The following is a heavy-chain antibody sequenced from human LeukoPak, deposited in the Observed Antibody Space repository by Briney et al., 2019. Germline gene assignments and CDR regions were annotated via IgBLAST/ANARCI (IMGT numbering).Heavy chain of an antibody. D-gene: IGHD3-22*01. Sequence: PGGSLRLSCAAFGFTFSRYSMNWVRQAPGKGLEWVSYISSSRSTMYHADSVKGRFTISRDNAKNSLYLQMNSLRDEDTAVYYCARNGLGYYDSSGSRDAFDIWGQGTMVTVSS. V-gene: IGHV3-48*02. CDR2: ISSSRSTM. J-gene: IGHJ3*02. CDR1: GFTFSRYS. CDR3: ARNGLGYYDSSGSRDAFDI.